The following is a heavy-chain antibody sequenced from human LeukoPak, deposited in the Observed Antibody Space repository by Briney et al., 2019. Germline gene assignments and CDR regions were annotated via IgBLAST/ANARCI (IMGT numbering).Heavy chain of an antibody. CDR2: IHYSGST. J-gene: IGHJ4*02. V-gene: IGHV4-59*08. D-gene: IGHD3-10*01. CDR3: ARYGITIVRGGKYYFDS. CDR1: GGSISGYF. Sequence: SETLPLTCTVSGGSISGYFWSWIRQPPGKGLEWIGYIHYSGSTNYNPSLNSRVTISVDTSKNQFSLRLSSVTAADTAVYYCARYGITIVRGGKYYFDSWGQGTLVTVSS.